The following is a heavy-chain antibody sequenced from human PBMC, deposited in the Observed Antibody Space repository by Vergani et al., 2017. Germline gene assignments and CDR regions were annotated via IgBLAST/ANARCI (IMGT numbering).Heavy chain of an antibody. CDR2: IYYSGST. D-gene: IGHD2-15*01. CDR3: ARQPGYCSGGGCYSDNWFDP. J-gene: IGHJ5*02. Sequence: VQLQESGPGLVKPSETLSLTCTVSGGSISSYYWSWIRQPPGKGLEWIGYIYYSGSTNYNPSLKSRVTISVDTSKNQFSLKLISVTAADTAVYYCARQPGYCSGGGCYSDNWFDPWGQGTLVTVSS. V-gene: IGHV4-59*08. CDR1: GGSISSYY.